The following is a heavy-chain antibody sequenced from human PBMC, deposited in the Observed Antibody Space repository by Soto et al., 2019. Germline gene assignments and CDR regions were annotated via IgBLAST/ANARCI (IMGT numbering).Heavy chain of an antibody. Sequence: QVQLQESGPGLVRPSETLSLTCTVSGGSINNYYWSWIRQPPGKGLEWIGFIRYSGSTNYNPSLKSRVTISVDTSKSQFSLKLSSVTAADTAVYYCGGYGQGGNYDSSGALDILGQGTMVTVSS. CDR1: GGSINNYY. CDR3: GGYGQGGNYDSSGALDI. CDR2: IRYSGST. J-gene: IGHJ3*02. V-gene: IGHV4-59*01. D-gene: IGHD3-22*01.